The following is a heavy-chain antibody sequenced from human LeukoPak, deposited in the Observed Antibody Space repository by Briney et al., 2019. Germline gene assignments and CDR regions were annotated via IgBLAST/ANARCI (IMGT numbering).Heavy chain of an antibody. D-gene: IGHD1-7*01. V-gene: IGHV3-21*01. CDR1: GFTVSNNY. Sequence: GGSLRLSCAASGFTVSNNYMNWVRQAPGKGLEWVSSISSSSSYIYYADSVKGRFTISRDNAKNSLYLQMNSLRAEDTAVYYCARDLGTTAFDYWGQGTLVTVSS. CDR2: ISSSSSYI. CDR3: ARDLGTTAFDY. J-gene: IGHJ4*02.